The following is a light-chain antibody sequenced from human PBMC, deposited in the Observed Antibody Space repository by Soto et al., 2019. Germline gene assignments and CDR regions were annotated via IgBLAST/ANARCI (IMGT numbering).Light chain of an antibody. CDR1: QSISNR. J-gene: IGKJ4*02. CDR3: QEDNCYALT. CDR2: KAS. Sequence: DIQMTQSPSTLSASVGDRVTITCRASQSISNRLAWYQQKPGKAPKLLIYKASSLDNGVPSRFSGSGSGIEFTITSSRLKPDVCATYCGQEDNCYALTFGGGTKVEIK. V-gene: IGKV1-5*03.